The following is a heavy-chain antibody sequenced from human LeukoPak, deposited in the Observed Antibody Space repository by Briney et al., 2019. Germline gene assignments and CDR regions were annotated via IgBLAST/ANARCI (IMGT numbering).Heavy chain of an antibody. CDR3: ARDLAWNAFDI. V-gene: IGHV3-21*01. D-gene: IGHD1-1*01. CDR2: IHSSSGSI. Sequence: GGSLRLSCAASGFNFTNYNMNWVRQAPGKGLEWVSSIHSSSGSIYYADSLKGRFTISRDNAKNSLYLQMNSLRAEDTAVYYCARDLAWNAFDIWGQGTMVTVSS. J-gene: IGHJ3*02. CDR1: GFNFTNYN.